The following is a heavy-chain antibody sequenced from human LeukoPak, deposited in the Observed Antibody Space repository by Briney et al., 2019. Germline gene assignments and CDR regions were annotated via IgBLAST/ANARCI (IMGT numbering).Heavy chain of an antibody. CDR3: VRRSDDYDSSAYYH. V-gene: IGHV1-18*01. CDR2: ISAYNGNT. Sequence: ASVKVSCKASGYTFTSYGISWVRQAPGQGLEWMGWISAYNGNTNYAQKFQGRVTMTMDPSISTAYMELSSLRSEDTAVYYCVRRSDDYDSSAYYHWGQGTLVTVSS. D-gene: IGHD3-22*01. CDR1: GYTFTSYG. J-gene: IGHJ4*02.